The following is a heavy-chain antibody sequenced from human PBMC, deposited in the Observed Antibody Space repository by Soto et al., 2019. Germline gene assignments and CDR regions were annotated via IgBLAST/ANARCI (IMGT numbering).Heavy chain of an antibody. J-gene: IGHJ4*02. V-gene: IGHV1-3*01. D-gene: IGHD2-2*02. CDR2: INAGNGNT. CDR1: GYTFTSYA. Sequence: QVQLVQSGAEVKKPGASVKVSCKASGYTFTSYAMHWVRQAPGQRLEWMGWINAGNGNTKYSQKFQGRATITRDPSASTAYMELSSLRSEDTAVYYCASSFPVPAAIGYWGQGTLVTVSS. CDR3: ASSFPVPAAIGY.